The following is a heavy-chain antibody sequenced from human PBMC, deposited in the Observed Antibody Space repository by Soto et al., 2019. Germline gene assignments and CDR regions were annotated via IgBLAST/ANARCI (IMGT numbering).Heavy chain of an antibody. CDR3: ARVNSSYYYCYYGMDV. V-gene: IGHV3-48*02. D-gene: IGHD2-15*01. CDR2: ISSSSSTI. CDR1: GFTFSSYS. J-gene: IGHJ6*02. Sequence: PGGSLRLSCAASGFTFSSYSMNWVRQAPGKGLEWVSYISSSSSTIYYADSVKGRFTISRDNAKNSLYLQMNSLRDEDTAVYYCARVNSSYYYCYYGMDVWGQGTTVTVSS.